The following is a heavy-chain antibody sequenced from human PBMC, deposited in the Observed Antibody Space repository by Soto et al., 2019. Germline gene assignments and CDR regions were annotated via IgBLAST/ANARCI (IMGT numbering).Heavy chain of an antibody. D-gene: IGHD3-22*01. CDR1: GGSISESSYY. CDR2: IYYTGST. V-gene: IGHV4-39*01. J-gene: IGHJ3*02. CDR3: AGGGIFDSSGYYYFSAFDI. Sequence: PSETLSLTCTVSGGSISESSYYWGWIRQPPGKGLEWIGNIYYTGSTHYNPSLKSRASISVDTSKNQFSLKHSSVTAADTAVYYCAGGGIFDSSGYYYFSAFDIWGQGTMVTVS.